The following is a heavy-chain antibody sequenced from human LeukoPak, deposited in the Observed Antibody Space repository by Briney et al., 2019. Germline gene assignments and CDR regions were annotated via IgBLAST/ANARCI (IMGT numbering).Heavy chain of an antibody. D-gene: IGHD1-26*01. Sequence: SGTLSLTCAVSGGSISSSNWWSWVRQPPGKGLEWIGEIYHSGSTNYNPSLKSRVTISVDKSKNQFSLKLSSVTAADTAVYYCARLSGSYEDNWFDPWGQGTLVTVSS. J-gene: IGHJ5*02. CDR1: GGSISSSNW. CDR2: IYHSGST. CDR3: ARLSGSYEDNWFDP. V-gene: IGHV4-4*02.